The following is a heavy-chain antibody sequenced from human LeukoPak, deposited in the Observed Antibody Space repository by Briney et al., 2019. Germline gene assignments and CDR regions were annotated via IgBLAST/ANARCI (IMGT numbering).Heavy chain of an antibody. Sequence: SQTLSLTCAISGDSVSSNSAAWNWIRQTPSRGLEWLRRTYYRSKWYNDYAVSVKSRITINPDTSKNQFSLQLNSVTPEDTAVYYCARDGYSSSWSAAGAFDIWGQGTMVTVSS. J-gene: IGHJ3*02. CDR3: ARDGYSSSWSAAGAFDI. V-gene: IGHV6-1*01. D-gene: IGHD6-13*01. CDR1: GDSVSSNSAA. CDR2: TYYRSKWYN.